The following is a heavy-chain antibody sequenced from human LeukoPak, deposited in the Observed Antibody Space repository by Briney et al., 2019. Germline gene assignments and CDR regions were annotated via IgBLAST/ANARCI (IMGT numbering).Heavy chain of an antibody. J-gene: IGHJ2*01. Sequence: SETLSLTCTVSGGSLSSYYWSWIRQPPGKGLDWIGYIYDSGSTNYNPPLKSRVIISVDTSKNQFSLKLSSVTAADTAVYYCARLSIVGAIDLWGRGTLVTVSS. V-gene: IGHV4-59*01. D-gene: IGHD1-26*01. CDR1: GGSLSSYY. CDR2: IYDSGST. CDR3: ARLSIVGAIDL.